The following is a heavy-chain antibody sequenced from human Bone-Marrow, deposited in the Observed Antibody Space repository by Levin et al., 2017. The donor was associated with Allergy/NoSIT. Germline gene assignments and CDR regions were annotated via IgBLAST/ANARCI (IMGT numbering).Heavy chain of an antibody. D-gene: IGHD2-2*02. CDR3: ARERVIVVVPAAINNWYFDR. CDR1: GGSISSYY. J-gene: IGHJ2*01. CDR2: IYTSGST. V-gene: IGHV4-4*07. Sequence: ASETLSLTCTVSGGSISSYYWSWIRQPAGKGLEWLGRIYTSGSTNYNPSLKSRVTMSVDTSKNQFSLKLSSVTAADTAVYYCARERVIVVVPAAINNWYFDRWGRGTLVTVSS.